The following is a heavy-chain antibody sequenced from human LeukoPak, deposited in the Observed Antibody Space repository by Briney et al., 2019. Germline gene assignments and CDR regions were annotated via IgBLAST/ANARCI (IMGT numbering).Heavy chain of an antibody. CDR3: VRANGRTGFDI. CDR2: ISSDGSRI. D-gene: IGHD7-27*01. CDR1: GFTFCNYA. Sequence: GGPLRLSCAASGFTFCNYARSWVRQAPGKGLEWVSRISSDGSRISYADSVKGRFTISRDDAKKTLDLQMNSLRAEDTAVYFCVRANGRTGFDIWGQGTMVTVSS. J-gene: IGHJ3*02. V-gene: IGHV3-74*01.